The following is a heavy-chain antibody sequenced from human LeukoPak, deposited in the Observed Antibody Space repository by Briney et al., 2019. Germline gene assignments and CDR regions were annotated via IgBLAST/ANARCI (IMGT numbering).Heavy chain of an antibody. CDR1: GFTVSSNY. V-gene: IGHV3-66*01. J-gene: IGHJ3*02. D-gene: IGHD6-19*01. CDR2: IYSGGST. Sequence: PGGSLRLSCAASGFTVSSNYMSWVRQAPGKGLEWVSVIYSGGSTYYTDSVKGRSTISRDNSKNTLYLQMNSLRAADTAVYYCTKGSIVVAADAFDIRGQGTMVTVSS. CDR3: TKGSIVVAADAFDI.